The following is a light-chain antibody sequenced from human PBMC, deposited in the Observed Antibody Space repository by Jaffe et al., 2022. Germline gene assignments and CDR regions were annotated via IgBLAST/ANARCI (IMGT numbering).Light chain of an antibody. Sequence: DVVMTQSPLSLPVTLGQPASISCRSSQSLLHSNGNTYLHWFQQRPGQSPRRLIYEVSKRDSGVPDRFSGSGSGTDFTLKISRVEAEDVGVYYCLQHTHWPHTFGQGTKLEIK. CDR3: LQHTHWPHT. J-gene: IGKJ2*01. CDR1: QSLLHSNGNTY. V-gene: IGKV2-30*02. CDR2: EVS.